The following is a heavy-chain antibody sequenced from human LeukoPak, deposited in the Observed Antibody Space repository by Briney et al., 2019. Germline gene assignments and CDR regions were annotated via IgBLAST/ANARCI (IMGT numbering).Heavy chain of an antibody. J-gene: IGHJ4*02. V-gene: IGHV3-11*01. Sequence: GGSLRLSCAASRFTFSDYYMTWIRQAPGKGLEGVSYISSSSSTIYYADSVKGRFTISRDNAKNSLYLQMNSLRAEDTAVYYCAKGLGYDFWSGYLGYWGQGTLVTVSS. CDR1: RFTFSDYY. CDR2: ISSSSSTI. D-gene: IGHD3-3*01. CDR3: AKGLGYDFWSGYLGY.